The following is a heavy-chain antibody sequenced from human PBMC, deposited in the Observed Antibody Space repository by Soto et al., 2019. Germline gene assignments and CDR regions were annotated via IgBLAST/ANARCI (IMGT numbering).Heavy chain of an antibody. J-gene: IGHJ3*02. D-gene: IGHD3-3*01. V-gene: IGHV1-8*01. Sequence: QVQLVQSGAEVKKPGASVKVSCKASGYTFTSYDINWVRQATGQGLEWMGWMNPNSGNTGYAQKFQGRVTMTRNTSISTAHMELSSLRSEDTAVYYCAGGTYYVFWCGLHAFDIWGQGTMVTVSS. CDR2: MNPNSGNT. CDR1: GYTFTSYD. CDR3: AGGTYYVFWCGLHAFDI.